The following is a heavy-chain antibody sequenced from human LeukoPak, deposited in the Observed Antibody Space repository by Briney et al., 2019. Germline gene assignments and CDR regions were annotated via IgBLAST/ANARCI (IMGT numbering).Heavy chain of an antibody. D-gene: IGHD1-1*01. Sequence: GGSLRLSCAASGFTVSSNYMSWVRQAPGKGLEWVSIIYSGGSTYYADSVKGRFTISRDSSKNTLYLQMNSLRAEDTAVYYCAREATGTLYYWGQGSLVTVSS. CDR3: AREATGTLYY. CDR2: IYSGGST. V-gene: IGHV3-66*01. J-gene: IGHJ4*02. CDR1: GFTVSSNY.